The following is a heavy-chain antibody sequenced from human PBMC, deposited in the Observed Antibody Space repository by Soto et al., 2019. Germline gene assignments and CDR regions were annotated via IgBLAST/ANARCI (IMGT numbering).Heavy chain of an antibody. CDR2: IYYSGST. D-gene: IGHD3-10*01. CDR1: GGSISSGGYY. V-gene: IGHV4-31*03. CDR3: AMHYGSGRYYSPLPCDY. Sequence: QVQLQESGPGLVKPSQTLSLTCTVSGGSISSGGYYWSWIRQHPGKGLEWIGYIYYSGSTYYNPSLKTRVTISVDTSKNQFSLKLSSLTAADTAVYYCAMHYGSGRYYSPLPCDYLGQGTLVTFSS. J-gene: IGHJ4*02.